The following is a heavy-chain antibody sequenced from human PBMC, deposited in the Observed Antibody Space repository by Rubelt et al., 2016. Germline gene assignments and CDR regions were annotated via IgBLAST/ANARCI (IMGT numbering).Heavy chain of an antibody. CDR3: ARDTTRFLEY. Sequence: EVQLLESGGGLVQPGGSLRLSCAASGFTFSNYAMGWVRQAPGKGLEWVSAINGGRTFYADSVKGRFTISRDNAKDSLFLQMNSLRAEDTAVYYCARDTTRFLEYWGQGTLVTVAS. D-gene: IGHD1-26*01. CDR2: INGGRT. CDR1: GFTFSNYA. V-gene: IGHV3-23*01. J-gene: IGHJ4*02.